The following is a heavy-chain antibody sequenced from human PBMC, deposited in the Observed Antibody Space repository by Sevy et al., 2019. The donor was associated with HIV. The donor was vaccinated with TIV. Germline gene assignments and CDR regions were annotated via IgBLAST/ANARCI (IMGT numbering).Heavy chain of an antibody. CDR2: IYSRGNT. D-gene: IGHD2-15*01. CDR1: GGSINNYY. CDR3: ARHLEARSARPMFDY. V-gene: IGHV4-59*08. Sequence: SETLSLTCTVSGGSINNYYRSWIRQPPGKGLEWVGYIYSRGNTKYNSSLESRVTISVDSAKNRFSLNLRSVTAADTAMYYCARHLEARSARPMFDYWGQGTLVTVSS. J-gene: IGHJ4*02.